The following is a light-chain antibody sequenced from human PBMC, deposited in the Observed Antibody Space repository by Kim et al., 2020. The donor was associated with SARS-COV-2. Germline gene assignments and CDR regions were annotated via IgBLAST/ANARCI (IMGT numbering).Light chain of an antibody. CDR3: KSRDSSGNHLV. Sequence: SSELTQDPAVSVALGQTVRITCQGDSLRIYYASWYQQKPGQAPVLVINAKDNRPSGIPDRFSGPTSGNTASLTITGAQAEDEADYYCKSRDSSGNHLVFGGGTQLTVL. V-gene: IGLV3-19*01. CDR1: SLRIYY. CDR2: AKD. J-gene: IGLJ3*02.